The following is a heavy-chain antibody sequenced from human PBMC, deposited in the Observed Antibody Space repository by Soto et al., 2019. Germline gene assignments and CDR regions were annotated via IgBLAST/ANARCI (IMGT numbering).Heavy chain of an antibody. CDR3: ARDRAEDY. J-gene: IGHJ4*02. Sequence: EVQLVESGGGLVQPGGSLRLSCAATGFTFSSYSMNWVRQAPGKGLEWISYISGSSSTIYYADSVERRFTISRDNAKNSLYLQMSSLRAEDTSVYYCARDRAEDYWGQGTLVTVSS. CDR1: GFTFSSYS. V-gene: IGHV3-48*01. CDR2: ISGSSSTI.